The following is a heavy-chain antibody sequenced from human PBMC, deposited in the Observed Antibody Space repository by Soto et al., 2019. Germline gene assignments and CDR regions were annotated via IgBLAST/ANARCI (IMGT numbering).Heavy chain of an antibody. CDR3: ASLIAAAGTKLDY. D-gene: IGHD6-13*01. CDR1: GFTFSSYA. J-gene: IGHJ4*02. CDR2: ISGSGGST. V-gene: IGHV3-23*01. Sequence: GSLRLSCAASGFTFSSYAMSWVRQAPGKGLEWVSAISGSGGSTYYADSVKGRFTISRDNSKNTLYLQMNSLRAEDTAVYYCASLIAAAGTKLDYWGQGTLVTVSS.